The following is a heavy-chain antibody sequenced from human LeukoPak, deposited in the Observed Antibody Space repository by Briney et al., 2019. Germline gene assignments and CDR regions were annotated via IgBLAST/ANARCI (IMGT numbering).Heavy chain of an antibody. V-gene: IGHV4-4*07. CDR2: IYTSGST. CDR1: GGSMSSYY. Sequence: SETLCLTCTVSGGSMSSYYWSWVRQPAGKGLEWIGRIYTSGSTYYNPSLKSRVTMSVDTSKNQFSLKLSSVTAADTAVYYCARDVDTFFDYWGQGTLVTVSS. CDR3: ARDVDTFFDY. D-gene: IGHD5-18*01. J-gene: IGHJ4*02.